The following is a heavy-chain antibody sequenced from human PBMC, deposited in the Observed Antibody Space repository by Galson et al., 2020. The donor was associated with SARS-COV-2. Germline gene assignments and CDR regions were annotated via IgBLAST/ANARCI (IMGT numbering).Heavy chain of an antibody. J-gene: IGHJ5*02. CDR3: ARDLTTIKDNWFDP. CDR2: IIPIFGTANYAQ. Sequence: SVKVSCKASGGTFNNYGITWVRQAPGHGLEWVGGIIPIFGTANYAQNYAQMFQGRVTITADKSTSTAYMELSSLRSEDTAVYYCARDLTTIKDNWFDPWGQGTLVTVSS. CDR1: GGTFNNYG. V-gene: IGHV1-69*06. D-gene: IGHD4-4*01.